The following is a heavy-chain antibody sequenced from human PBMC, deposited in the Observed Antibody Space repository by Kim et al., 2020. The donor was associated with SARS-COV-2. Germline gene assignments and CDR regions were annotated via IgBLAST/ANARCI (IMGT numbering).Heavy chain of an antibody. D-gene: IGHD3-16*01. CDR3: ARGGEFGPDAFDI. CDR2: IWYDGSNK. Sequence: GGSLRLSCAASGFTFSSYGMHWVRQAPGKGLEWVAVIWYDGSNKYYADSVKGRFTISRDNSKNTLYLQMNSLRAEDTDVYYCARGGEFGPDAFDIWGQGTMVTVSS. CDR1: GFTFSSYG. V-gene: IGHV3-33*01. J-gene: IGHJ3*02.